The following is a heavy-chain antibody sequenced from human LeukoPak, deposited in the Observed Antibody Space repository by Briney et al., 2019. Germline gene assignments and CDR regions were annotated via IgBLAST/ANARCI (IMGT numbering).Heavy chain of an antibody. CDR3: ARERRLEMATISYFDY. D-gene: IGHD5-24*01. CDR2: IYSGGST. J-gene: IGHJ4*02. Sequence: GGSLRLSCAASGFTVSSNYMSWVRQAPGKGLEWVSVIYSGGSTYYADSVKGRFTISRDNSKNTLYLQMNSLRAEDTAVYYCARERRLEMATISYFDYWGQGTLVTVSS. CDR1: GFTVSSNY. V-gene: IGHV3-66*01.